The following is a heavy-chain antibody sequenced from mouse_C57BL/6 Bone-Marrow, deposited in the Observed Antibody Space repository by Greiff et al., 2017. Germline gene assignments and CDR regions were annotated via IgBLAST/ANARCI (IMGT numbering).Heavy chain of an antibody. J-gene: IGHJ3*01. Sequence: VQLQQSGAELVRPGASVKLSCTASGFNIKDDYMHWVKQRPEQGLEWIGWIDPENGDTEYASKFQGKATITAATSSNTAYLQLSSLTSEDTAVYYCTTGSSYGPFAYWGQGTLVTVSA. CDR2: IDPENGDT. D-gene: IGHD1-1*01. CDR1: GFNIKDDY. V-gene: IGHV14-4*01. CDR3: TTGSSYGPFAY.